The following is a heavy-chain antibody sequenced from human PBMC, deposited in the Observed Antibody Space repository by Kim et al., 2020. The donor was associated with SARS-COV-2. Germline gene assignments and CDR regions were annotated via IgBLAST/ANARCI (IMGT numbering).Heavy chain of an antibody. CDR3: ARRAAVAAHFDY. D-gene: IGHD6-19*01. CDR2: IYYSGST. Sequence: SETLSLTCTVSGGSISSSSYYWGWIRQPPGKGLEWIGSIYYSGSTYYNPSLKSRVTISVDTSKNQFSLKLSSVTAADTAVYYCARRAAVAAHFDYWGQGT. CDR1: GGSISSSSYY. V-gene: IGHV4-39*01. J-gene: IGHJ4*02.